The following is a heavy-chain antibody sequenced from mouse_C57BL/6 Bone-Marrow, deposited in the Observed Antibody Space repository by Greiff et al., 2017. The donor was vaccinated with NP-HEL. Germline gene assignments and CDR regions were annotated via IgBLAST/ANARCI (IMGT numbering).Heavy chain of an antibody. CDR3: ARDGDYGAGFAY. CDR2: INYDGSST. Sequence: EVQVVESEGGLVQPGSSMKLSCTASGFTFSDYYMAWVRQVPEKGLEWVANINYDGSSTYYLASLKSRFIISRDNAKNILYLQMSSLKSEDTATYYCARDGDYGAGFAYWGQGTLVTVSA. CDR1: GFTFSDYY. J-gene: IGHJ3*01. V-gene: IGHV5-16*01. D-gene: IGHD2-4*01.